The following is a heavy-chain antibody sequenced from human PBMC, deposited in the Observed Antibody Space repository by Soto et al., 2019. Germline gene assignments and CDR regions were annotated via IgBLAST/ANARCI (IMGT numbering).Heavy chain of an antibody. CDR2: IYYSGST. J-gene: IGHJ3*02. Sequence: SETLSLTCTVSGGSISSSSYYWGWIRQPPGKGLEWIGSIYYSGSTYYNPSLKSRVTISVDTSKNQFSLKLSSVTAADTAVYYCARHGSDYGDYQLGAFDIWGQGTMVTVSS. CDR1: GGSISSSSYY. V-gene: IGHV4-39*01. CDR3: ARHGSDYGDYQLGAFDI. D-gene: IGHD4-17*01.